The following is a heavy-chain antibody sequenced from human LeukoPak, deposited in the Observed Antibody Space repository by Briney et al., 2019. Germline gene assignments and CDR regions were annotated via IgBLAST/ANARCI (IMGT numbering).Heavy chain of an antibody. CDR3: ARGDYYDILTGLDP. D-gene: IGHD3-9*01. CDR2: IIPIFGTA. Sequence: SVKVSCKASGGTFSSYAISWVRQAPGQGLEWMGGIIPIFGTANYAQKSQGRVTITADESTSTAYMELSSLRSEDTAVYYCARGDYYDILTGLDPWGQGTLVTVSS. J-gene: IGHJ5*02. V-gene: IGHV1-69*01. CDR1: GGTFSSYA.